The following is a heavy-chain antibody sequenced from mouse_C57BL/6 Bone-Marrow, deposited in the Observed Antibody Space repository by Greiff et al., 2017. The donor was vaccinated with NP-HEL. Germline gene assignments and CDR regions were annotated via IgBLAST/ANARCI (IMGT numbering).Heavy chain of an antibody. V-gene: IGHV3-8*01. J-gene: IGHJ1*03. CDR2: ISYSGST. CDR1: GYSITSDY. D-gene: IGHD1-1*01. Sequence: DVKLQESGPGLAKPSQTLSLTCSVTGYSITSDYWNWIRKFPGNKLEYMGYISYSGSTYYYPSLNSRISITRATSTNQYYLQLISVTTEDTATYYCARVTRVVAEDWYVDVWGTGTTVTVSS. CDR3: ARVTRVVAEDWYVDV.